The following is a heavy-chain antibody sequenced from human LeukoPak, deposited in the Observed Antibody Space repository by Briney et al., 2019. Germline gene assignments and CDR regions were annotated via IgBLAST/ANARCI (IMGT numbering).Heavy chain of an antibody. Sequence: GGSLRLSCAASGFIFTDYGFHWVRQAPGKGLEWVAAIWSDATNMFYANSVKGRFFIQRDDYQNTVYLEMSSLRAEDTAVYYCAKDAPRGFDYSNSFQYWGQGSLVTVSS. CDR2: IWSDATNM. CDR1: GFIFTDYG. CDR3: AKDAPRGFDYSNSFQY. J-gene: IGHJ4*02. V-gene: IGHV3-33*06. D-gene: IGHD4-11*01.